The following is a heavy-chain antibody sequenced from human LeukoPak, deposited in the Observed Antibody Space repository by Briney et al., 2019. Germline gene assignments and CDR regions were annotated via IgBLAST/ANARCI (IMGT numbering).Heavy chain of an antibody. CDR2: ISSSSSYI. CDR3: ARVEGIAVAVDY. Sequence: GGSLRLSCAASGFTFSSYAMSWVRQAPGKGLEWVSSISSSSSYIYYADSVKGRFTISRDNAKNSLYLQMNSLRAEDTAVYYCARVEGIAVAVDYWGQGTLVTVSS. V-gene: IGHV3-21*01. J-gene: IGHJ4*02. CDR1: GFTFSSYA. D-gene: IGHD6-13*01.